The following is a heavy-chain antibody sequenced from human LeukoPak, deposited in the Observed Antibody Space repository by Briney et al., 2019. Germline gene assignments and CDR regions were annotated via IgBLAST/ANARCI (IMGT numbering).Heavy chain of an antibody. CDR2: IYYSGST. CDR3: GRLGDIAGDY. J-gene: IGHJ4*02. D-gene: IGHD3-10*01. Sequence: SSETLSLTCTVSGGSISSYYWSWIRQPPGKGLEWIGYIYYSGSTNYNPSLKSRVTISVDTSKNLFSLKLSSVTAADTAVYYCGRLGDIAGDYWGQGTLVTVSS. V-gene: IGHV4-59*08. CDR1: GGSISSYY.